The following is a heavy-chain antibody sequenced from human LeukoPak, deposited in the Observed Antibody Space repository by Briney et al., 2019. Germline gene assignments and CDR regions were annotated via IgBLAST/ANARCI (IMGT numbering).Heavy chain of an antibody. J-gene: IGHJ4*02. CDR1: GFTFSNYG. V-gene: IGHV3-30*03. CDR2: ISYDGTNK. CDR3: AREAGRGGYREYYFDY. Sequence: GGSLRLSCAGSGFTFSNYGMHWVRQAPGKGPEWVAVISYDGTNKYYADSVKGRFTISRDNSKNTLNLQMNSLRAEDTAVYYCAREAGRGGYREYYFDYWGQGTLVTVSS. D-gene: IGHD3-16*02.